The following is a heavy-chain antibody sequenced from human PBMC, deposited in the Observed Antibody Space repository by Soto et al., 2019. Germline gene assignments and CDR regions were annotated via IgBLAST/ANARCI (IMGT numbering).Heavy chain of an antibody. Sequence: SGTLSLTCAASGGSVSRGGYDWSWDRQHPGKGLEWIVYIYYSGATSSNPSLKSRVAMSLDTSKNQFSLKLSSVTAADTAVYYCQSCYDSSASSCMDVWGQGTPVTVSS. CDR3: QSCYDSSASSCMDV. CDR2: IYYSGAT. D-gene: IGHD3-22*01. J-gene: IGHJ6*02. CDR1: GGSVSRGGYD. V-gene: IGHV4-31*11.